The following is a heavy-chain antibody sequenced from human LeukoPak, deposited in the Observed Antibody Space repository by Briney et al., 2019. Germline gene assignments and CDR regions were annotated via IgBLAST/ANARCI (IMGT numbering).Heavy chain of an antibody. CDR2: ISGSGGTT. Sequence: TGGSLRLSCAASGFTFNNYAMSWVRQAPGKGLEWVSAISGSGGTTYYADSVKGRFTFSRDNAKNSLYLQMNSLRAEDTAVYYCARDQCSGGSCYYYGMDVWGQGTTVTVSS. CDR1: GFTFNNYA. J-gene: IGHJ6*02. D-gene: IGHD2-15*01. V-gene: IGHV3-23*01. CDR3: ARDQCSGGSCYYYGMDV.